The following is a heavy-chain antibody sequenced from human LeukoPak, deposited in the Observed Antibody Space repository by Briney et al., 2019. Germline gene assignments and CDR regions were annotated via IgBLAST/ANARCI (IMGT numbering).Heavy chain of an antibody. CDR3: ARGGIAARSWFDP. D-gene: IGHD6-6*01. CDR2: IYYSGNT. V-gene: IGHV4-39*01. Sequence: SETLSLTCTVSGASISSSIYYWGWIRQPPGKGLEWIGSIYYSGNTYYNPSLKSRVTISVDTSKNQFSLKLSSVTAADTAVYYCARGGIAARSWFDPWGQGTLVTVSS. J-gene: IGHJ5*02. CDR1: GASISSSIYY.